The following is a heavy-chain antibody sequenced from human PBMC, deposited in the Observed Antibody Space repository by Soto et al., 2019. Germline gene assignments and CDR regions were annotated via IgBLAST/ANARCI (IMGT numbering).Heavy chain of an antibody. V-gene: IGHV4-4*02. CDR2: ISHSGIT. D-gene: IGHD3-22*01. CDR3: ARVRYDRSGFDH. CDR1: GDSISRSHW. Sequence: QVQLQESGPGLVRPSGALSVTCAVSGDSISRSHWWSWVRQSPGKGLEWIGQISHSGITNYNPSLNSRVTMSGDKSKNQLSLQLTSVTAADTAVYYCARVRYDRSGFDHWGQGTLVSVSS. J-gene: IGHJ4*02.